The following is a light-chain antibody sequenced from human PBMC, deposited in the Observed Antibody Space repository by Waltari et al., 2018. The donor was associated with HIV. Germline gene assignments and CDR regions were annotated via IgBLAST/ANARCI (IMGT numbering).Light chain of an antibody. CDR3: CSYAGNNTFYV. CDR1: KSDVGGYNY. J-gene: IGLJ1*01. V-gene: IGLV2-11*01. CDR2: EVI. Sequence: QSALTQPRSVSGSPGQSVTISCTGTKSDVGGYNYVSWYQQHPGKGPKVKIYEVIKRPSGVPDRFSGSKSGNTASLTISGLQAEDEADYYGCSYAGNNTFYVFGTGTKVTVL.